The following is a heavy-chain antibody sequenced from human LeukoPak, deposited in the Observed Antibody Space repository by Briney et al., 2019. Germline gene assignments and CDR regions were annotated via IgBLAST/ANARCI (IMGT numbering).Heavy chain of an antibody. J-gene: IGHJ4*02. V-gene: IGHV3-21*01. D-gene: IGHD3-22*01. Sequence: GGSLRLSCAPSGFTSSRNSMNGVRQAPGKGLEWVSSISSSSSYIYYADSVKGRFTISRDNAKNSLYLQMNSLRAEDTAVYYCAKDYYDSSGYDHFDYWGQGTLVTVSS. CDR1: GFTSSRNS. CDR3: AKDYYDSSGYDHFDY. CDR2: ISSSSSYI.